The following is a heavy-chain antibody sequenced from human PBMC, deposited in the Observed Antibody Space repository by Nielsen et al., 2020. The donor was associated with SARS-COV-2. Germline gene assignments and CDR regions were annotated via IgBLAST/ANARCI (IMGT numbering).Heavy chain of an antibody. V-gene: IGHV4-39*01. CDR1: GGSISSYY. CDR2: IYYSGST. CDR3: ARRAGHIVVVTATPDAFDI. D-gene: IGHD2-21*02. Sequence: GSLRLSCTVSGGSISSYYWSWIRQPPGKGLEWIGSIYYSGSTYYNPSLKSRVTISVDTSKNQFSLKLSSVTAADTAVYYCARRAGHIVVVTATPDAFDIWGQGTMVTVSS. J-gene: IGHJ3*02.